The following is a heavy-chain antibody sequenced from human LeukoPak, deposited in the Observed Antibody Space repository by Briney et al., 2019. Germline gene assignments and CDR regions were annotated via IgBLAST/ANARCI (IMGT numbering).Heavy chain of an antibody. CDR2: INHSRST. D-gene: IGHD3-10*01. Sequence: SETLSLTCAVYGGSFSDYYWSWIRQPPGKGLEWIGEINHSRSTNYNPSLKSRVTISLDRSNNHFSLRLTSVTAADTAVYYCARAGAWQIDPWGQGTLVTVSS. CDR3: ARAGAWQIDP. V-gene: IGHV4-34*01. J-gene: IGHJ5*02. CDR1: GGSFSDYY.